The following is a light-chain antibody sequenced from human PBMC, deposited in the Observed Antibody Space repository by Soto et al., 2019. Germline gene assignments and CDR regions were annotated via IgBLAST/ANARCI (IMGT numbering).Light chain of an antibody. CDR1: QSVSSN. CDR3: QQYNNWPPPLT. V-gene: IGKV3-15*01. J-gene: IGKJ4*01. Sequence: EIVMTQSPATLSVSPGERATLSCRASQSVSSNLAWYQQKPGQAPRLLIYGASTRDTGIPARFSGSGSGTEFNLTISSLQSEDFAVYYCQQYNNWPPPLTFGGGTKVEIK. CDR2: GAS.